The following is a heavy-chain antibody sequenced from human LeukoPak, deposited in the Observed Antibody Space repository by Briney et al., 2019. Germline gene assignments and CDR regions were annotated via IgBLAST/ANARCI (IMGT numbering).Heavy chain of an antibody. V-gene: IGHV4-39*01. J-gene: IGHJ4*02. CDR3: ARLGSRYSSGWYW. D-gene: IGHD6-19*01. CDR2: IYYSGST. CDR1: GGSVSSGSCY. Sequence: SETLSLTCTVSGGSVSSGSCYWGWIRQPPGKGLEWIGSIYYSGSTYYNPSLKSRVTISVDTSKNQFSLKLSSVTAADTAVYYCARLGSRYSSGWYWWGQGTLVTVSS.